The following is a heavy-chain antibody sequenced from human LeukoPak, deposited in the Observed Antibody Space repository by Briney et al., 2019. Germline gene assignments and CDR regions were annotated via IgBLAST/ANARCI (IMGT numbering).Heavy chain of an antibody. CDR2: ISAYNGNT. J-gene: IGHJ4*02. D-gene: IGHD1-26*01. V-gene: IGHV1-18*01. CDR1: GYTFTSYG. Sequence: ALVKVSCKASGYTFTSYGISWVRQAPGQGLEWMGWISAYNGNTNYAQKLQGRVTMTTDTSTSTAYMELRSLRSDDTAVYYCARDSNRYSGSYDLNWGQGTLVTVSS. CDR3: ARDSNRYSGSYDLN.